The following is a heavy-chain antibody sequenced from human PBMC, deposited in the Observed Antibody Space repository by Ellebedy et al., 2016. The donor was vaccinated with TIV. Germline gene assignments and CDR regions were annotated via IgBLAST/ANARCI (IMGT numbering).Heavy chain of an antibody. CDR3: ARIPFVVVPAAMLEDWHYYYYYGMDV. CDR1: GFSLSTSGMC. Sequence: SGPTLVXPTQTLTLTCTFSGFSLSTSGMCVSWIRQPPGKALEWLARIDWDDDKYYSTSLKTRLTISKDTSKNQVVLTMTNMDPVDTATYYCARIPFVVVPAAMLEDWHYYYYYGMDVWGQGTTVTVSS. CDR2: IDWDDDK. D-gene: IGHD2-2*01. J-gene: IGHJ6*02. V-gene: IGHV2-70*11.